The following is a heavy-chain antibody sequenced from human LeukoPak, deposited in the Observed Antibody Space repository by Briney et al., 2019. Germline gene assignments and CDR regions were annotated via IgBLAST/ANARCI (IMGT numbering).Heavy chain of an antibody. V-gene: IGHV4-59*01. CDR2: IYYSGST. CDR1: GGSISSYY. J-gene: IGHJ4*02. CDR3: AREINRGSYHFDY. D-gene: IGHD1-26*01. Sequence: SGTLSLTCTVSGGSISSYYWSWIRQPPGKGLEWIGYIYYSGSTNYNPSLKSRVTISVDTSKNQFSLKLNSVTAADTAVYYCAREINRGSYHFDYWGQGTLVTVSS.